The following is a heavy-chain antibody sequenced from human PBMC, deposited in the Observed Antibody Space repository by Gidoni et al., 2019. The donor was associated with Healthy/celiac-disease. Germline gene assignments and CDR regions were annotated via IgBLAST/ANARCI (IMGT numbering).Heavy chain of an antibody. CDR2: INHSGST. CDR3: ARGLGRPSGPRKGYCSSTSCYVRGLGYFDY. D-gene: IGHD2-2*01. V-gene: IGHV4-34*01. J-gene: IGHJ4*02. Sequence: KGLEWIGEINHSGSTNYNSSLKSRVTISVDTSKNQFSLKLSSVTAADTAVYYCARGLGRPSGPRKGYCSSTSCYVRGLGYFDYWGQGTLVTVSS.